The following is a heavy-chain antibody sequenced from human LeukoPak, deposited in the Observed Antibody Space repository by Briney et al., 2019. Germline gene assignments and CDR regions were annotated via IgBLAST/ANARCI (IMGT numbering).Heavy chain of an antibody. V-gene: IGHV4-34*01. D-gene: IGHD3-3*01. CDR1: GGPFSDYY. Sequence: SETLSLTCAVFGGPFSDYYWSWIRRPPGKGLEWLGEINHSGSANYMPSLKSRVSISVDTSKNQFFLRLSSVTAADTAFYYCARGRFGGHSYYYMDVWGKGTAVTVSS. J-gene: IGHJ6*03. CDR2: INHSGSA. CDR3: ARGRFGGHSYYYMDV.